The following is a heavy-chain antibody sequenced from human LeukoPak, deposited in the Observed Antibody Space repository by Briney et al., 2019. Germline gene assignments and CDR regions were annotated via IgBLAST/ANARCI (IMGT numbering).Heavy chain of an antibody. CDR1: GGTFSSYA. D-gene: IGHD5-24*01. Sequence: SVKVSCKASGGTFSSYAISWVRQAPGQGLEWMGGIIPIFGTANYAQKFQGRVTITTDESTSTAYMELSSLRSEDTAVYYCARDNLRGLRDGYNFNWFDPWGQGTLVTVSS. J-gene: IGHJ5*02. CDR3: ARDNLRGLRDGYNFNWFDP. V-gene: IGHV1-69*05. CDR2: IIPIFGTA.